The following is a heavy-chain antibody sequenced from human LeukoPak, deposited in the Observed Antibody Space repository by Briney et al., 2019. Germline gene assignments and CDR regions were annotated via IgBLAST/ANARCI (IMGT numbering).Heavy chain of an antibody. CDR2: IIPIFGTA. Sequence: VASVNVSCTASGGTFSSYAISWVRQAPGQGLEWMGGIIPIFGTANYAQKFQGRVTITADESTSTAYMELSSLRSEDTAVYYCASSYSSSWYRPLDYWGQGTLVTVSS. CDR3: ASSYSSSWYRPLDY. V-gene: IGHV1-69*13. J-gene: IGHJ4*02. D-gene: IGHD6-13*01. CDR1: GGTFSSYA.